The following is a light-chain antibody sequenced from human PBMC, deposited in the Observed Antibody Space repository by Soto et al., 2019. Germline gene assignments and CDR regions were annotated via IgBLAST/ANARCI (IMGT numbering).Light chain of an antibody. CDR1: SSDVGGYNY. V-gene: IGLV2-11*01. CDR2: DVS. J-gene: IGLJ1*01. Sequence: QCVLTQPRSVSGSPGQSVTISCTGTSSDVGGYNYVSWYQQHPGKAPKLMIYDVSKRPSGVPDRFSGSKSGNTASLTISGLQAEDEADYYCCSYAGSYTPFGTGTKVTVL. CDR3: CSYAGSYTP.